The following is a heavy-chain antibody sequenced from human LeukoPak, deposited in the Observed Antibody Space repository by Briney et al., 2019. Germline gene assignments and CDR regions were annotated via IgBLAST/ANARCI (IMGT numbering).Heavy chain of an antibody. V-gene: IGHV3-30*02. J-gene: IGHJ4*02. D-gene: IGHD3-10*01. CDR1: GFTFSSYG. CDR2: IRYDGSNK. CDR3: AKDYGGYGSGSSFDY. Sequence: PGGSLRLSCAASGFTFSSYGMHGVRQAPGKGLEGVAFIRYDGSNKYYADSVKGRFTISRDNSKNTLYLQMNRLIAEGTAVYYCAKDYGGYGSGSSFDYWGQGTLVTVSS.